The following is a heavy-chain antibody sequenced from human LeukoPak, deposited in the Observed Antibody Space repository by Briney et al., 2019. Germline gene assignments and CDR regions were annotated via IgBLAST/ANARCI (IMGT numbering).Heavy chain of an antibody. V-gene: IGHV3-23*01. D-gene: IGHD6-19*01. CDR2: ISSSGSGGST. Sequence: GGSLRLSCAASGFTFSSYAMSWVRQAPGKGLEWVSGISSSGSGGSTYYADSVKGRFTISRDNSKNTLYLQMNSLRAEDTAVYYCAIAVAGNRLYYSSIDYWGQGTLVTVSS. CDR1: GFTFSSYA. CDR3: AIAVAGNRLYYSSIDY. J-gene: IGHJ4*02.